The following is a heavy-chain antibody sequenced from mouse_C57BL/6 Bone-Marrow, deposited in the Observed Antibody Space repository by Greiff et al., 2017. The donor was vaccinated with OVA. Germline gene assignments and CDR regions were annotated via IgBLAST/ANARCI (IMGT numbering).Heavy chain of an antibody. V-gene: IGHV1-81*01. J-gene: IGHJ1*03. D-gene: IGHD1-1*01. Sequence: QVQLQQSGAELARPGASVKLSCKASGYTFTSYGISWVKQRTGQGLEWIGEIYPRSGNTYYNEKFKGQDTLTADKSSSTAYMELRSLTSEDSAVYFCARGDYSDWYFDVWGTGTTVTVSS. CDR1: GYTFTSYG. CDR2: IYPRSGNT. CDR3: ARGDYSDWYFDV.